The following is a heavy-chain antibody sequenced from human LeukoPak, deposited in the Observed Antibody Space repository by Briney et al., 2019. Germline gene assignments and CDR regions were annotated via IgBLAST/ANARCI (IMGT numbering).Heavy chain of an antibody. D-gene: IGHD3-16*02. V-gene: IGHV3-30-3*01. CDR1: GFTFSSYA. CDR2: ISYDGSNK. CDR3: ARSPRVINGGLDP. Sequence: PGGSLGLSCAASGFTFSSYAMHWVRQAPGKGLEWVAVISYDGSNKYYADSVKGRFTISRDNSKNTLYLQMNSLRAEDTAVYYCARSPRVINGGLDPWGQGTLVTVSS. J-gene: IGHJ5*02.